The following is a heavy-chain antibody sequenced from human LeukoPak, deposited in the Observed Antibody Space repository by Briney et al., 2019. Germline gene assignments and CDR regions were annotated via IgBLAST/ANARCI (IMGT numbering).Heavy chain of an antibody. Sequence: PPETLSLTCTVSGGSISSYYWSWIRQPPGKGLEWIGYIYYSGSTNYNPSLKSRVTISVDTSKNQFSLKLSSVTAADTAVYYCARDRYSSSWYVPFDPWGQGTLVAVSS. CDR1: GGSISSYY. D-gene: IGHD6-13*01. J-gene: IGHJ5*02. CDR3: ARDRYSSSWYVPFDP. CDR2: IYYSGST. V-gene: IGHV4-59*01.